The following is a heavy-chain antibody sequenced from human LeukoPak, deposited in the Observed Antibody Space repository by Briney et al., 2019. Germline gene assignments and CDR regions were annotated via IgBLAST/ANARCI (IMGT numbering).Heavy chain of an antibody. V-gene: IGHV3-21*01. CDR2: ISSSSSYI. J-gene: IGHJ3*02. Sequence: GGSLRLSCAASGSTFSSYSMNRVRQAPGKGLEWVSSISSSSSYIYYADSVKGRFTISRDNAKNSLYLQMNSLRAEDTAVYYCARDSADYYRSSPSAAFDIWGQGTMVTVSS. CDR3: ARDSADYYRSSPSAAFDI. CDR1: GSTFSSYS. D-gene: IGHD3-10*01.